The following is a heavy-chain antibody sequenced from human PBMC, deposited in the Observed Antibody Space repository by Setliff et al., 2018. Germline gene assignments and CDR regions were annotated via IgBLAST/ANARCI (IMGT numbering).Heavy chain of an antibody. CDR1: GASITNINYY. D-gene: IGHD3-16*01. Sequence: PSETLSLTCTVSGASITNINYYWGLIRQPPGKGLEWIGSIFYSGRTFYNPSLKSRVTISVDTSKNQFSLTLSSVTAADTAVYYCARLPNYVWGSPVDYWGQVTLVTVSS. V-gene: IGHV4-39*01. CDR2: IFYSGRT. CDR3: ARLPNYVWGSPVDY. J-gene: IGHJ4*02.